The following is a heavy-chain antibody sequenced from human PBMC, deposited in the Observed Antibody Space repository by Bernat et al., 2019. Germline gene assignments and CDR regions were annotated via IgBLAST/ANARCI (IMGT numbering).Heavy chain of an antibody. J-gene: IGHJ3*02. CDR3: ARGGGHCSGGTCYSGRDAFDI. CDR2: NYYSGST. Sequence: QLQLQESGPGLVKSSETLSLTCSVSGGSISSSSYYWGWIRQPPGKGLEWIGSNYYSGSTYYNPSLKSRVTISVDTSKNQFSLKLSSVTATDTAVYYCARGGGHCSGGTCYSGRDAFDIWGQGTMVTVSS. V-gene: IGHV4-39*01. CDR1: GGSISSSSYY. D-gene: IGHD2-15*01.